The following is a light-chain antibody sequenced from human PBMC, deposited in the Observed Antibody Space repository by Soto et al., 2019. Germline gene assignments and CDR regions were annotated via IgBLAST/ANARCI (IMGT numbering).Light chain of an antibody. CDR3: QQYDSSPWT. V-gene: IGKV3-20*01. CDR1: QSVSSSY. CDR2: DTS. J-gene: IGKJ1*01. Sequence: EIVLTQSPGTLSLSPGERATLSCRASQSVSSSYLAWYQQTPGQAPRLPVYDTSYRATGVPDRFGGSGSGTDFTLTISRLEPEDSAVYYCQQYDSSPWTFGQGTKVEIK.